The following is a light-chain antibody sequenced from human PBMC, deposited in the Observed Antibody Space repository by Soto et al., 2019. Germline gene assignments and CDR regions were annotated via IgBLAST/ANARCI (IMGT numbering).Light chain of an antibody. Sequence: IQLTQSPSSLSASLGDRVTITCRASQGISSYLAWYQQKPGKAPKLLIYAASTLQSGVPSRFSGSGSGTDFTLTISSLQPEDFETYYCQQLNSYPWTFGQGTKVDIK. J-gene: IGKJ1*01. V-gene: IGKV1-9*01. CDR2: AAS. CDR3: QQLNSYPWT. CDR1: QGISSY.